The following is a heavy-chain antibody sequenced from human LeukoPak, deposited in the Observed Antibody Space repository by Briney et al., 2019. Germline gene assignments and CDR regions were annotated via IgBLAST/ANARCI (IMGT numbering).Heavy chain of an antibody. CDR1: GGSISSYY. CDR3: ARSSGSYSYWYFDL. V-gene: IGHV4-4*08. CDR2: IYTSGST. Sequence: SETLSLTCTVSGGSISSYYWSWIRQPPGKGLEWIGRIYTSGSTNYNPSLKSRVTISVDTSKNQFSLKLSSVTAADTAVYYCARSSGSYSYWYFDLWGRGTLVTVSS. D-gene: IGHD1-26*01. J-gene: IGHJ2*01.